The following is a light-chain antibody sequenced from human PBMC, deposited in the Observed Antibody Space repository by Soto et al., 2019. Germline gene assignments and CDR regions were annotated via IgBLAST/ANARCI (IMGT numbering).Light chain of an antibody. CDR3: QQRSNWPRP. CDR1: QSVSSY. Sequence: EIGLKQSAATVSLSPGERATLSCRASQSVSSYLAWYQQKPGQAPRLLIYEASNRATGIPARFSGSGSGTDFTLTISSLEPEDFAVYYCQQRSNWPRPFGQGTKVDIK. V-gene: IGKV3-11*01. CDR2: EAS. J-gene: IGKJ1*01.